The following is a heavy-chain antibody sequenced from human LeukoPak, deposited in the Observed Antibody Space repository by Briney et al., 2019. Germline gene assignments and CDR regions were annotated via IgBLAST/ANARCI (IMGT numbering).Heavy chain of an antibody. CDR3: ARTKYYGSGSYFPYFQH. V-gene: IGHV4-34*01. CDR2: INHSGST. J-gene: IGHJ1*01. Sequence: PSETLSLTCAVYGGSFSGYYWSWIRQPPGKGLEWIGEINHSGSTNYNPSLKSRVTISVDTSKNQFSLKLSSVTAADTAVYYCARTKYYGSGSYFPYFQHWGQGTLVTVSS. D-gene: IGHD3-10*01. CDR1: GGSFSGYY.